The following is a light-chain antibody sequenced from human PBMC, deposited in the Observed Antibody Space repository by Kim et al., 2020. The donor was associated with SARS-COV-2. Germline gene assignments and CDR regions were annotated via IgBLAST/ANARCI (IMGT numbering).Light chain of an antibody. CDR1: QSISSW. CDR3: QQYNTYPWT. Sequence: DIQMTQSPSTLSASVGDRVTITCRASQSISSWLAWYQQKPGKAPKLLIYDASSLKSGVPSRFTGSGSGTEFTLTISSLQPDDFASYYCQQYNTYPWTFGQGTKLEI. V-gene: IGKV1-5*01. J-gene: IGKJ1*01. CDR2: DAS.